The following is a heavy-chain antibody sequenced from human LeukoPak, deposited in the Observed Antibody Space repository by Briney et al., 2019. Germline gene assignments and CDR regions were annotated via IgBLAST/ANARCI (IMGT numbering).Heavy chain of an antibody. J-gene: IGHJ4*02. CDR2: ISWNSGSI. V-gene: IGHV3-9*01. CDR3: ARGSLVHYYGSGSYRIRAGFDS. D-gene: IGHD3-10*01. Sequence: GGSLRLSCAASGFTFDDYAMHWVRQAPGKGLEWVSGISWNSGSIGYADSVKGRFTISRDNARNSLYLQMNSLRAEDTAVYYCARGSLVHYYGSGSYRIRAGFDSWGQGTLVTVSS. CDR1: GFTFDDYA.